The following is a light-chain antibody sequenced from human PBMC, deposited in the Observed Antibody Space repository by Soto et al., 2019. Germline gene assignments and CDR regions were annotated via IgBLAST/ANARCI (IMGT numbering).Light chain of an antibody. J-gene: IGLJ1*01. CDR3: SSYTTSNTRQIV. V-gene: IGLV2-14*03. CDR2: DVS. CDR1: SSDVGGYNY. Sequence: QSALTQPASVSGSPGQSITISCTGPSSDVGGYNYVSWYQHPPGKAPKLMIFDVSNRPSGVSNRFSGSKSGNTASLTISGLQPEDESYYYCSSYTTSNTRQIVFGTGTKLTVL.